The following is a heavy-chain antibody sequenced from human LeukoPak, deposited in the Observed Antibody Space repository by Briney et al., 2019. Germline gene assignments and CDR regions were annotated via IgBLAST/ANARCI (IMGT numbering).Heavy chain of an antibody. V-gene: IGHV3-53*01. CDR3: ARRAGAYSHPYDY. J-gene: IGHJ4*02. CDR1: GFNFSDYS. Sequence: GGSLRLSCAASGFNFSDYSMTWVRPAPGKGLEWVSFIYSGSTHYSDSVKGRFTISRDNSKNTLYLQMNSLRAEDTAVYYCARRAGAYSHPYDYWGQGTLVTVSS. D-gene: IGHD4/OR15-4a*01. CDR2: IYSGST.